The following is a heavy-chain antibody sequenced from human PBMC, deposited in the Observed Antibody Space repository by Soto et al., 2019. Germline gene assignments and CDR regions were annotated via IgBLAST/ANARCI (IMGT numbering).Heavy chain of an antibody. J-gene: IGHJ3*02. Sequence: ASVKVSCKASGGTFSSYTISWVRQAPGQGLEWMGRIIPILGIANYAQKFQGRVTITADKSTSTAYMELSSLRSEDTAVYYCATPDRVAYCGGDCYSFSRVHDAFDIWGQGTMVTVS. D-gene: IGHD2-21*01. V-gene: IGHV1-69*02. CDR1: GGTFSSYT. CDR2: IIPILGIA. CDR3: ATPDRVAYCGGDCYSFSRVHDAFDI.